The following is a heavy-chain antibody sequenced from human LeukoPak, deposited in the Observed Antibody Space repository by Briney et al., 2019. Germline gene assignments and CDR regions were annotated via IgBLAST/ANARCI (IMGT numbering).Heavy chain of an antibody. CDR3: ASPYSGTYSYFDY. J-gene: IGHJ4*02. V-gene: IGHV3-30-3*01. Sequence: GGSLRLSCAASGFTFSTYAIHWVRQAPGKGLEWVAVISYDGSSKFYADSVKGRFTISRDNSKNSVNLQMNSLRAEDAAVYYCASPYSGTYSYFDYRGQGTLVTVSS. CDR1: GFTFSTYA. CDR2: ISYDGSSK. D-gene: IGHD1-26*01.